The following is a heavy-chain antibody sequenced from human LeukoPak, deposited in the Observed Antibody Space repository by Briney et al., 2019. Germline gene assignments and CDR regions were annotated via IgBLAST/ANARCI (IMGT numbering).Heavy chain of an antibody. CDR2: INHSGST. CDR1: GGSFSGYY. V-gene: IGHV4-34*09. CDR3: ASENVDTALDY. J-gene: IGHJ4*02. Sequence: KPSETLSLTCAVYGGSFSGYYWSWIRQPPGKGLEWIGEINHSGSTYYNPSLKSRVTISVDTSKNQFSLKLSSVTAADTAVYYCASENVDTALDYWGQGTLVTVSS. D-gene: IGHD5-18*01.